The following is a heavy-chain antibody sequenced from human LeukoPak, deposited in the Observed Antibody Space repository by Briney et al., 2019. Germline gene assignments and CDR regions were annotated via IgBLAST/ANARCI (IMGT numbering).Heavy chain of an antibody. D-gene: IGHD3-10*01. CDR1: GFSISSDKY. J-gene: IGHJ6*03. Sequence: PSETLSLTCAVSGFSISSDKYWGWIRPPPGKGLEWIGSIYHTGSTYYNPSLKSRVTISVDTSKNQFSLKLNSVTAADTAVYYCARLSYYYYYMDVWGRGTTVTVSS. V-gene: IGHV4-38-2*01. CDR3: ARLSYYYYYMDV. CDR2: IYHTGST.